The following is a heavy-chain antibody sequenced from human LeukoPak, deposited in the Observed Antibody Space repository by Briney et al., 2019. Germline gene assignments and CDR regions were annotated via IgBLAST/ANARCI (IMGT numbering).Heavy chain of an antibody. J-gene: IGHJ4*02. D-gene: IGHD6-19*01. CDR1: GFTLSSYW. V-gene: IGHV3-7*03. CDR3: STGISGWPHYYFGG. CDR2: IKQDRCEK. Sequence: LPCPHSGFTLSSYWLIGVRQAPAKGLEWVANIKQDRCEKYYVHPPKGRFTISRDNVQDPLYLQMKSLRPDDPVVYYFSTGISGWPHYYFGGWGQGTLVTVAS.